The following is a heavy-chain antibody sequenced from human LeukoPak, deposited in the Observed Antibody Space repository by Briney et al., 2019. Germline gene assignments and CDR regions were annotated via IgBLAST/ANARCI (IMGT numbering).Heavy chain of an antibody. D-gene: IGHD5-18*01. J-gene: IGHJ4*02. CDR1: GFTFSSYA. V-gene: IGHV3-23*01. Sequence: GGSLRLSCAASGFTFSSYAMSWVRQAPGKGLEWVSAISGSGGSTYYADSVKGWFTISRDNSKNTLYLQMNSLRAEDTAVYYCAKDSIQLWYTPLWRYWGQGTLVTVSS. CDR2: ISGSGGST. CDR3: AKDSIQLWYTPLWRY.